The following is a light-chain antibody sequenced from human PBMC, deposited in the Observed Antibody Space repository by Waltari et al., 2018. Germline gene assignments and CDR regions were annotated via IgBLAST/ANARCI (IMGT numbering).Light chain of an antibody. CDR2: SNI. CDR3: AAWDGSLNGPV. J-gene: IGLJ3*02. CDR1: SSNIGSNT. Sequence: QSVLTQPPSASGTPGQRVTISCSGSSSNIGSNTVDWYQQLPGTAPKLLIYSNIQRPSGVPDRFSGSKSGTSASLAISGLQSEDEAHYYCAAWDGSLNGPVFGGGTKLTVL. V-gene: IGLV1-44*01.